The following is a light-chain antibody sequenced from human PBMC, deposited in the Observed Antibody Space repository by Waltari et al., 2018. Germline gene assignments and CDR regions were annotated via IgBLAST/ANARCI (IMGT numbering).Light chain of an antibody. J-gene: IGLJ2*01. CDR2: DGR. CDR3: SSQSSNDVVL. Sequence: QSALTQPASVSGSPGQSVTIFCAGTSNDVGGYNSVSWYQEHPGQAPRVIIYDGRFRPSGVSDRFSGSKSGDAASLTISGLQAEDEADYYCSSQSSNDVVLFGGRTKLTVL. V-gene: IGLV2-14*01. CDR1: SNDVGGYNS.